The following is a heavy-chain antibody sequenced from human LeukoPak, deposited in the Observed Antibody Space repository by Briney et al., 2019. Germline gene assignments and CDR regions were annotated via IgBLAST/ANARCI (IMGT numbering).Heavy chain of an antibody. CDR2: IYSGGST. CDR3: AKDRAAAGHYYYYGMDV. Sequence: GGSLRLSCAASGFTVSSNYMSWIRQAPGKGLEWVSVIYSGGSTYYADSVKGRFTISRDNSKNSLYLQMNSLRAEDTALYYCAKDRAAAGHYYYYGMDVWGQGTTVTVSS. D-gene: IGHD6-13*01. V-gene: IGHV3-53*05. J-gene: IGHJ6*02. CDR1: GFTVSSNY.